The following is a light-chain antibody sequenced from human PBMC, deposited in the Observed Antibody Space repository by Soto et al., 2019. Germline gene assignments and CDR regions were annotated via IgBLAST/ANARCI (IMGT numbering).Light chain of an antibody. CDR2: DVT. J-gene: IGLJ3*02. V-gene: IGLV2-14*03. Sequence: QSVLTQPASVSGSPGQSGILSCSGTSGDIGAYDHVAWFQQHPGEVPKLLLRDVTNRPSGVSGRFSGSKSGNTAYLTISGLRPEDEADYYCSSSTYSNTVVFGGGTKLTVL. CDR1: SGDIGAYDH. CDR3: SSSTYSNTVV.